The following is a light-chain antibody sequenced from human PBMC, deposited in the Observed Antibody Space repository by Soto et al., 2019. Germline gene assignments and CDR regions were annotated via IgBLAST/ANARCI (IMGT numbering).Light chain of an antibody. CDR3: QRYGSSLFT. CDR1: QSVSSSY. V-gene: IGKV3-20*01. Sequence: EIVLTQSPGTLSLSPGERATLSCRASQSVSSSYLAWYQQKPGQAPRLLIYGASSRATGIPDRFSGSGSGTDFTLTISRLELEDFAVYYCQRYGSSLFTFGPGTKVDIK. CDR2: GAS. J-gene: IGKJ3*01.